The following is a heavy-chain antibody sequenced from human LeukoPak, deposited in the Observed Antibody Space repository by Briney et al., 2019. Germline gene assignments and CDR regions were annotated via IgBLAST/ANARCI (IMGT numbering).Heavy chain of an antibody. V-gene: IGHV4-4*02. CDR1: GGSISSSNW. CDR2: INHSGST. J-gene: IGHJ6*02. CDR3: ARGRAPHYDFWSGYLDYYYGMDV. Sequence: SETLSLTCAVPGGSISSSNWWSWVRQPPGKGLEWIGEINHSGSTNYNPSLKSRVTISVDTSKNQFSLKLSSVTAADTAVYYCARGRAPHYDFWSGYLDYYYGMDVWGQGTTVTVSS. D-gene: IGHD3-3*01.